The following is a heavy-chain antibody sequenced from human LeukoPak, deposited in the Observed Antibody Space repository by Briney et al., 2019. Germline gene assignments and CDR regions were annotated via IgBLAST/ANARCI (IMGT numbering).Heavy chain of an antibody. CDR1: GDSFSSNSYY. Sequence: PSETLSLPCSVSGDSFSSNSYYWGRFCQPPGKGREWIGNIYYSGSPYYNPSLTSRVTISVDTSKNQFTLKLSSVTAADTAVYYCARGHPYDDIFTGYYRIDAFDIWGQGTMVTVSS. CDR3: ARGHPYDDIFTGYYRIDAFDI. V-gene: IGHV4-39*06. CDR2: IYYSGSP. D-gene: IGHD3-9*01. J-gene: IGHJ3*02.